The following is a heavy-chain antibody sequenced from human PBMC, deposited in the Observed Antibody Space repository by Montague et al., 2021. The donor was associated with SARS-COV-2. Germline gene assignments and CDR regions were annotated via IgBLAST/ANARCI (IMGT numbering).Heavy chain of an antibody. D-gene: IGHD1-26*01. V-gene: IGHV4-30-2*01. CDR2: IYRSGAT. CDR3: ALPLGGARFDP. J-gene: IGHJ5*02. Sequence: TLSLTCAVSGGSISSGGYSWSWIRQPPGKGLEWIGYIYRSGATYYNPSLKSRLTISVDKSKNQISLKLISVTAADTAMYYCALPLGGARFDPWGQGTLVTVSS. CDR1: GGSISSGGYS.